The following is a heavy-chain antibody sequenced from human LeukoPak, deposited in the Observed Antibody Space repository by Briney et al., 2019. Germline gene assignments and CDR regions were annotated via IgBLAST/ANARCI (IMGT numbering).Heavy chain of an antibody. J-gene: IGHJ3*02. V-gene: IGHV5-51*01. D-gene: IGHD5-24*01. CDR2: IYPGDSDT. CDR3: ARRRDGYNYEGAFDI. Sequence: GGSLQISCKGSGYSFTSYLISWVRQLPGKGLEWMGIIYPGDSDTRYSPCFQGQVTTSADKSISTAYLQWSSLKASDTAMYYCARRRDGYNYEGAFDIWGQGTMVTVSS. CDR1: GYSFTSYL.